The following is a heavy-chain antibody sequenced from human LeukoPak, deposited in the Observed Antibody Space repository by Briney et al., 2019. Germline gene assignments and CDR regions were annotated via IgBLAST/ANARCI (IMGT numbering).Heavy chain of an antibody. CDR3: ARGRPLYSGSYYYYGMDV. CDR1: GYTFTSYA. CDR2: INAGNGNT. Sequence: ASVKVPCKASGYTFTSYAMHWVRQAPGQRLEWMGWINAGNGNTKYSQKFQGRVTITRDTSASTAYMELSSLRSEDTAVYYCARGRPLYSGSYYYYGMDVWGQGTTVTVSS. J-gene: IGHJ6*02. D-gene: IGHD1-26*01. V-gene: IGHV1-3*01.